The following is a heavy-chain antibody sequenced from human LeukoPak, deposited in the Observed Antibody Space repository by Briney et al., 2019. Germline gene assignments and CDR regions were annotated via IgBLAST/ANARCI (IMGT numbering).Heavy chain of an antibody. J-gene: IGHJ4*02. CDR3: ARGHPQWELLYYFDY. D-gene: IGHD1-26*01. Sequence: SVKVSCKASGYTFTSYGISWVRQAPGQGLEWMGGIIPIFGTANYAQKFQGRVTITADESTSTVYMELSSLRSEDTAVYYCARGHPQWELLYYFDYWGQGTLVTVSS. V-gene: IGHV1-69*13. CDR2: IIPIFGTA. CDR1: GYTFTSYG.